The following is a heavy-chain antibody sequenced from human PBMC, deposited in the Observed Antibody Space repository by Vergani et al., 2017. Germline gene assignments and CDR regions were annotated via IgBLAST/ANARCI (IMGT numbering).Heavy chain of an antibody. Sequence: EVQLVESGGGLIQPGGSLRLSCAASGFTVSSNYMSWVRQAPGKGLEWVSVIYSGGSTYYADSVKGRFTISRDNSKNTLYLQMNSLRAEDTAVYYCARVPNYDFWSGYYXFDYWGQGTLVTVSS. CDR3: ARVPNYDFWSGYYXFDY. J-gene: IGHJ4*02. CDR1: GFTVSSNY. D-gene: IGHD3-3*01. CDR2: IYSGGST. V-gene: IGHV3-53*01.